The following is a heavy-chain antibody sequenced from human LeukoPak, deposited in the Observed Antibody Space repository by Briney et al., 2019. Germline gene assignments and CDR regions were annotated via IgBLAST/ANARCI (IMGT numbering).Heavy chain of an antibody. J-gene: IGHJ4*02. CDR2: ISGSGGST. CDR3: AKARSRITYYYDSSPSGLDY. Sequence: GGSLRLSCAASGFTFSSYAMSLVRQAPGKGLEWVSAISGSGGSTYYADSVKGRFTISRDNSKNTLYLQMNSLRAEDTAVYYCAKARSRITYYYDSSPSGLDYWGQGTLVTVSS. D-gene: IGHD3-22*01. V-gene: IGHV3-23*01. CDR1: GFTFSSYA.